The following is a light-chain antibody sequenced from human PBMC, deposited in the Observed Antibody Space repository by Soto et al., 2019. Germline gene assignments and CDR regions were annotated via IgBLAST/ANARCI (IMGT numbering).Light chain of an antibody. V-gene: IGKV3-15*01. CDR3: QQYNNGPPALT. Sequence: EIVMTQSPATLALSPGERATLSGRASQSVGSNLAWYQQRPGQAPRLLVYGASTRATGIPARFSGSGSGTEFTLNSSTLQSADFAIYYCQQYNNGPPALTFGGGNKVEIK. CDR1: QSVGSN. J-gene: IGKJ4*01. CDR2: GAS.